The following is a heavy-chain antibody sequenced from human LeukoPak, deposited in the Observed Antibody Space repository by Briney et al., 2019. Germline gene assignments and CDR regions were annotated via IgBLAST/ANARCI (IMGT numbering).Heavy chain of an antibody. J-gene: IGHJ4*02. Sequence: KAGGSLRLSCAASGFTFSEYYMTCIRQAPGKGLDWASYISSSSSYTNYADSVKGRFTISRDNSKNSLYLQMNSLRAEDTAVYYCARGGYCSGGSCYPAKDFDYWGQGTLVTVSS. D-gene: IGHD2-15*01. CDR3: ARGGYCSGGSCYPAKDFDY. CDR2: ISSSSSYT. V-gene: IGHV3-11*06. CDR1: GFTFSEYY.